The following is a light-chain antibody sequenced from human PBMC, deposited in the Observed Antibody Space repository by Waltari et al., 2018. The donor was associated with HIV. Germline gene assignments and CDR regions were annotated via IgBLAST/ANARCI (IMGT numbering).Light chain of an antibody. CDR2: ERS. V-gene: IGLV6-57*04. CDR1: SGRITSNY. J-gene: IGLJ2*01. Sequence: NFMLTQPHSVSESLGKTVTISCTCNSGRITSNYVQWYRQRPGSAPTTLFYERSKRPSGVPVRFSGSIHSSSIPASLTVSGLKTEDEADFYCQSYDNGNVFFGEGTKLTVL. CDR3: QSYDNGNVF.